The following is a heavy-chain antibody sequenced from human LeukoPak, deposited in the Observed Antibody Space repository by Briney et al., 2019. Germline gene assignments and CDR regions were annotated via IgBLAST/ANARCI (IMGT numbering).Heavy chain of an antibody. CDR1: GGSISSYY. V-gene: IGHV4-59*12. D-gene: IGHD2-2*01. Sequence: SETLSLTCTVSGGSISSYYWSWIRQPPGKGLEWIGYIYYSGSTNYNPSLKSRVTISVDTSKNQFSLKLSTVTAADTAVYYCARGTLYCSSTSCYHLDYWGEETLVTVSS. CDR2: IYYSGST. CDR3: ARGTLYCSSTSCYHLDY. J-gene: IGHJ4*02.